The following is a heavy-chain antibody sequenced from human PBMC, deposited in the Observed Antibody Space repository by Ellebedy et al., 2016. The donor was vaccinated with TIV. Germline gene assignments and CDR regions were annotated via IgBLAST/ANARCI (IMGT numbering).Heavy chain of an antibody. CDR3: ARHAATVGAPNMDV. V-gene: IGHV4-59*08. Sequence: GSLRLSCTVSGDSINSYYWSWIRQPPVKGLEWIGYISYSMYYSGSTNYNPSLKSRVTISVDASKNQFSLKLTSVTAADTAVYYCARHAATVGAPNMDVWGRGTTVTVSS. CDR2: ISYSMYYSGST. CDR1: GDSINSYY. D-gene: IGHD4-23*01. J-gene: IGHJ6*03.